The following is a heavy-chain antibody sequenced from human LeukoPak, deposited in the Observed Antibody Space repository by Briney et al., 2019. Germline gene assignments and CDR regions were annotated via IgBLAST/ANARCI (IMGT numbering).Heavy chain of an antibody. D-gene: IGHD4-17*01. V-gene: IGHV3-23*01. J-gene: IGHJ4*02. CDR3: AKDSKGGDGDPFDY. Sequence: GGSLRLSCAASGFTFSSYAMHWVRQAPGKGLEWVSAISESGGTTFYADSVKGRFTISRDNSKNTLYLQMNSLRAEDTAVYYCAKDSKGGDGDPFDYWGQGTLVTVSS. CDR2: ISESGGTT. CDR1: GFTFSSYA.